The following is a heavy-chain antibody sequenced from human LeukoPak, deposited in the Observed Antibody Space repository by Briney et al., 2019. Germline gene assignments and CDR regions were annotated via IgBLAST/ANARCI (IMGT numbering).Heavy chain of an antibody. D-gene: IGHD2-2*01. V-gene: IGHV1-24*01. CDR3: ATGNVVVVPAAMERYYYCGMDV. CDR1: GYTLTELS. J-gene: IGHJ6*02. CDR2: FDPEDGET. Sequence: GASVKVSCKVSGYTLTELSMHWVRQAPGKGLEWMGGFDPEDGETIYAQKFQGRVTMTEDTSTDTAYMELSSLRSEDTAVYYCATGNVVVVPAAMERYYYCGMDVWGQGTRSPSP.